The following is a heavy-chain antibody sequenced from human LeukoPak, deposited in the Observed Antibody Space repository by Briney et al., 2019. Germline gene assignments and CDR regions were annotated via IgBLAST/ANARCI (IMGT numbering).Heavy chain of an antibody. J-gene: IGHJ4*02. Sequence: AAGQVSCQAWGYTFTVYDMHWVGRASGPGMAWMGWVSPNSGGTNYDQKCQCRVTMTRDTSVSTAYMAPSRLRSADTAVYYCARGHDYWSGYYYYFDYWGQGTLVTVSS. D-gene: IGHD3-3*01. V-gene: IGHV1-2*02. CDR2: VSPNSGGT. CDR3: ARGHDYWSGYYYYFDY. CDR1: GYTFTVYD.